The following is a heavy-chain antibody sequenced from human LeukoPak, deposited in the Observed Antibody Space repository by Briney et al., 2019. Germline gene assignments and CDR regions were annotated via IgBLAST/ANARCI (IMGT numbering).Heavy chain of an antibody. CDR1: GYTFTVYY. CDR2: INPNSGGT. D-gene: IGHD3-22*01. V-gene: IGHV1-2*02. CDR3: AREYYYDSSGYYYYGAFDI. Sequence: ASVKVSFKASGYTFTVYYMHWVRQAPGQGLEWMGWINPNSGGTNYAQKFQGRVTMTRDTSISTAYMELSRLRSDDTAVYYCAREYYYDSSGYYYYGAFDIWGQGTMVTVSS. J-gene: IGHJ3*02.